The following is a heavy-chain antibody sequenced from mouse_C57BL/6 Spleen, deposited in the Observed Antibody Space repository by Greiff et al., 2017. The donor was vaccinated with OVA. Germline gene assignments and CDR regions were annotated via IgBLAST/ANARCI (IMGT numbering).Heavy chain of an antibody. D-gene: IGHD2-2*01. J-gene: IGHJ3*01. V-gene: IGHV1-7*01. CDR1: GYTFTSYW. CDR2: INPSSGYT. Sequence: QVQLQQSGAELAKPGASVKLSCKASGYTFTSYWMHWVKQRPGQGLEWIGYINPSSGYTKYNQKFKDKATLTADKSSSTAYMQLSSLTYEDSSVYYCSGEAYGYEAPCFAYWGQGTLVFVSA. CDR3: SGEAYGYEAPCFAY.